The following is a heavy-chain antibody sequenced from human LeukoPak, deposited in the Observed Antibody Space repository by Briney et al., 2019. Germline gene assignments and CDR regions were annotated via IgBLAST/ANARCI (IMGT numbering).Heavy chain of an antibody. D-gene: IGHD5-18*01. CDR3: ASTGGGLRYSYGFGFNY. J-gene: IGHJ4*02. Sequence: PGGSLRLSCAASGFTFSSYGMHWVRRAPGKGLEWVAVISYDGSNKYYADSVKGRFTISRDNSKNTLYLQMNSLRAEDTAVYYCASTGGGLRYSYGFGFNYWGQGTLVTVSS. V-gene: IGHV3-30*03. CDR1: GFTFSSYG. CDR2: ISYDGSNK.